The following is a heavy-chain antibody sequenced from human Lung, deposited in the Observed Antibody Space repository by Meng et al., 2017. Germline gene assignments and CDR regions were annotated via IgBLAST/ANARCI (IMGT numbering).Heavy chain of an antibody. Sequence: QVQLLQSGGEWQKPEDSLKVSCKAPVNIFTRYVITWVRQAPGQGLEWMGWISGYNGNTNYAQKLQGRVTMTTDTSTSTAYMELRSLRSDDTAVYYCARAEEEYCSGGSCPNFDFWGQGTLVTVSS. CDR2: ISGYNGNT. J-gene: IGHJ4*02. D-gene: IGHD2-15*01. CDR3: ARAEEEYCSGGSCPNFDF. V-gene: IGHV1-18*01. CDR1: VNIFTRYV.